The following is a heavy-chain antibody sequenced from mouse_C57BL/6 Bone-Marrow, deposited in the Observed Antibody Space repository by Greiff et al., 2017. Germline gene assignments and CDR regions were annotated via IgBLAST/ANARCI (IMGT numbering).Heavy chain of an antibody. CDR1: GYSITSGYY. CDR2: ISYDGSN. D-gene: IGHD1-1*01. Sequence: EVQLQESGPGLVKPSQSLSLTCSVTGYSITSGYYWNWIRQFPGNKLEWMGYISYDGSNNYNPSLKNRISITRDTSKNQFFLKLNSVTTEDTATYYCARDIYYYGSSYYFDYWGQGTTLTVS. CDR3: ARDIYYYGSSYYFDY. J-gene: IGHJ2*01. V-gene: IGHV3-6*01.